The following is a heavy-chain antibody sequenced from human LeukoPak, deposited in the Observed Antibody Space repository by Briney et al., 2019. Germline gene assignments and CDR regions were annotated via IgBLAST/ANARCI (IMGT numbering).Heavy chain of an antibody. D-gene: IGHD3-10*01. Sequence: GGSLRLSCAASGFTFSNAWMSWVRQAPGKGLEWVGRIKSKTDGGTTDYAAPVKGRFTISRDDSKNTLYLQMNGLKTEDTAVYYCTTELLWFGELLYLSYWGQGTLVTVSS. CDR1: GFTFSNAW. V-gene: IGHV3-15*01. J-gene: IGHJ4*02. CDR3: TTELLWFGELLYLSY. CDR2: IKSKTDGGTT.